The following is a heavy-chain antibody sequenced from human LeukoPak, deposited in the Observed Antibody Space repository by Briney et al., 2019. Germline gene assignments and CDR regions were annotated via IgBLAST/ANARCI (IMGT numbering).Heavy chain of an antibody. CDR1: GGSISSSSYY. CDR3: ARPFVLRYFDRYYFDY. CDR2: IYYSGST. J-gene: IGHJ4*02. V-gene: IGHV4-39*01. D-gene: IGHD3-9*01. Sequence: SETLSLTCTVSGGSISSSSYYWGWIRQPPGKGLEWIGSIYYSGSTYYNPSLKSRVTISVDTSKNQFSLKLSSVTAADTAVYYCARPFVLRYFDRYYFDYWGQGTLVTVSS.